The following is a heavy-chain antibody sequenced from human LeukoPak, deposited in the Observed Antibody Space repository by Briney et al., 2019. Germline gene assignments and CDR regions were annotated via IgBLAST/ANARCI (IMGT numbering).Heavy chain of an antibody. CDR1: GYTFTGYY. D-gene: IGHD3-22*01. CDR3: ARDLGTHTITMIVVVKPTGYFDY. J-gene: IGHJ4*02. Sequence: ASVKVSCKASGYTFTGYYMHWVRQAPGQGLEWMGWINPNSGGTNYAQKFQGRVTMTRDTSISTAYMELSRLRSDDTAVYYCARDLGTHTITMIVVVKPTGYFDYWGQGTLVTVSS. CDR2: INPNSGGT. V-gene: IGHV1-2*02.